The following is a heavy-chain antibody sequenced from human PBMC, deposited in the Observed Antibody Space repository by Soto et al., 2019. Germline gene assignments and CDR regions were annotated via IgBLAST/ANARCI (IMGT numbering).Heavy chain of an antibody. J-gene: IGHJ4*02. Sequence: QVQLQESGPGLVKPSGTLSLTCAVSSGSITSSNWWSWVRQPPGKGLEWIGEVSHSGRTNYIPSLKSRVTISGDKSRNKFFLRLNSVTAADTAVYYCARHRYGGYEFDYWGQGTLVTVSS. CDR1: SGSITSSNW. D-gene: IGHD5-12*01. V-gene: IGHV4-4*02. CDR3: ARHRYGGYEFDY. CDR2: VSHSGRT.